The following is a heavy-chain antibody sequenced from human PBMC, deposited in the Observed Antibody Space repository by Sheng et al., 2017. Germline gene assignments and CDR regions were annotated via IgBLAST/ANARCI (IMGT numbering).Heavy chain of an antibody. CDR2: ISYDGSNK. D-gene: IGHD6-13*01. J-gene: IGHJ5*02. CDR1: GFTFSSYA. Sequence: QVQLVESGGGVVQPGRSLRLSCAASGFTFSSYAMHWVRQAPGKGLEWVAVISYDGSNKYYADSVKGRFTISRDNSKNTLYLQMNSLRAEDTAVYYCAREEQMSSSNWFDPWGRGNPSVTVSS. V-gene: IGHV3-30-3*01. CDR3: AREEQMSSSNWFDP.